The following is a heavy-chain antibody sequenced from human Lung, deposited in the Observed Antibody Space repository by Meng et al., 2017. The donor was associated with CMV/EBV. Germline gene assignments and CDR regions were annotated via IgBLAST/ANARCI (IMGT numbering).Heavy chain of an antibody. Sequence: SCAASGFTFSNYAMHWVRQAPGKGLEWVAVISYDGSNKYYADSVKGRFTISRDDSKNTLYLQMNSLRAEDTAVYYCATGDLVVMIAIPLDYWGQG. V-gene: IGHV3-30-3*01. CDR2: ISYDGSNK. J-gene: IGHJ4*02. CDR1: GFTFSNYA. CDR3: ATGDLVVMIAIPLDY. D-gene: IGHD2-21*01.